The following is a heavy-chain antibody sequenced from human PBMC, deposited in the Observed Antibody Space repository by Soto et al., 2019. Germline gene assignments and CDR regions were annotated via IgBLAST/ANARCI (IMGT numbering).Heavy chain of an antibody. J-gene: IGHJ4*02. D-gene: IGHD2-2*01. V-gene: IGHV4-59*12. Sequence: SETLSLTCTVSGGYISSYYWSWIRQPPGKGLEWIGYIYYSGSTNYNPSLKSRVTISVDTSKNQFSLKLSSVTAADTAVYYCARATGGERVVVPAATYFDYWGQGTLVTVSS. CDR1: GGYISSYY. CDR2: IYYSGST. CDR3: ARATGGERVVVPAATYFDY.